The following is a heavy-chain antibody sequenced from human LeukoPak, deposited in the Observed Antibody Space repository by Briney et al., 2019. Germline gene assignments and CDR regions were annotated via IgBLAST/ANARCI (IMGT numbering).Heavy chain of an antibody. Sequence: GGSLRLSCAASGFTFSSYAMSWVRQSPGKGLEWVSAIDGSGGSTYYADSVEGRFTISRDNAKNTLYLQMNSLRAEDTAVYYCARGVLLATFDYWGQGTLVTVSS. V-gene: IGHV3-23*01. CDR3: ARGVLLATFDY. CDR2: IDGSGGST. CDR1: GFTFSSYA. J-gene: IGHJ4*02. D-gene: IGHD2-8*02.